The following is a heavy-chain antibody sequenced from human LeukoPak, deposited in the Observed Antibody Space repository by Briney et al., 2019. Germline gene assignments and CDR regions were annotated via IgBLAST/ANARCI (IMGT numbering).Heavy chain of an antibody. Sequence: GGSLRLSCAASGFTVSSNYMSWVRQAPGKGLEWVAVISYDGSNKYYADSVKGRFTISRDNSKNTLYLQMNSLRAEDTAVYYCARDRGWNEGYYYYYMDVWGKGTTVTVSS. D-gene: IGHD1-1*01. CDR1: GFTVSSNY. J-gene: IGHJ6*03. V-gene: IGHV3-30*03. CDR2: ISYDGSNK. CDR3: ARDRGWNEGYYYYYMDV.